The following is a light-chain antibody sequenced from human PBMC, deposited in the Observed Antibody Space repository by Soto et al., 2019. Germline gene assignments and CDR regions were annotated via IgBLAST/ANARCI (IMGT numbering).Light chain of an antibody. CDR3: QQRSNWPSIT. Sequence: EIVLTQSPATLSLSPGERATLSCRASQSVSSYLAWYQQKPGQAPRLLIYDASNRATGIPARFSGSWSGTDFPLSISRLEAEEFAVYYCQQRSNWPSITFGQGTRLEIK. CDR2: DAS. J-gene: IGKJ5*01. V-gene: IGKV3-11*01. CDR1: QSVSSY.